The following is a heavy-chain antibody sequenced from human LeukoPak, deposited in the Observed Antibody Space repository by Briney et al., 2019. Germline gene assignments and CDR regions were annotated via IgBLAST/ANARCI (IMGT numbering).Heavy chain of an antibody. CDR1: GYTLTSYG. D-gene: IGHD3-3*01. CDR2: ISAYNGNT. V-gene: IGHV1-18*01. CDR3: ARVAGPKEILRFLEWFTDAFDI. J-gene: IGHJ3*02. Sequence: ASVKVSCKASGYTLTSYGISWVRQAPGQGLEWMGWISAYNGNTNYAQKLQGRVTMTTDTSTSTAYMELRSLRSDDTAVYYCARVAGPKEILRFLEWFTDAFDIWGQGTMVTVSS.